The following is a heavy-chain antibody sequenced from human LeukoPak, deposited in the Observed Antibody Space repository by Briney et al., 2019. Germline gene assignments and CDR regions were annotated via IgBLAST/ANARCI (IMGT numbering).Heavy chain of an antibody. CDR3: ARAGDYGDLFDY. Sequence: SETLSLPRTVSGGSISSYYWSWLRQPPGEGLEWVGYIYYSGSTNYNPSLKSRVTISVDTSKNQFSLKLSSVTAAVTAVYYCARAGDYGDLFDYWGQGTLVTVSS. CDR2: IYYSGST. V-gene: IGHV4-59*01. D-gene: IGHD4-17*01. CDR1: GGSISSYY. J-gene: IGHJ4*02.